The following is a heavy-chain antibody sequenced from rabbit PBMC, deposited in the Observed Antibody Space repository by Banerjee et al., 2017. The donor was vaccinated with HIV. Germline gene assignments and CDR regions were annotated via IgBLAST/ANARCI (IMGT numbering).Heavy chain of an antibody. CDR1: GFDISSYNM. Sequence: QEQLKETGGGLVQPEGSLTLTCKASGFDISSYNMQWVRQAPGKGLEWIACIYTGSSGGSYYASWAKGRFTISKTSSTTVTLQMTSLTAADTATYFCARYVGSGYPYPTGYYFELWGQGTLVTVS. V-gene: IGHV1S45*01. D-gene: IGHD6-1*01. CDR3: ARYVGSGYPYPTGYYFEL. J-gene: IGHJ4*01. CDR2: IYTGSSGGS.